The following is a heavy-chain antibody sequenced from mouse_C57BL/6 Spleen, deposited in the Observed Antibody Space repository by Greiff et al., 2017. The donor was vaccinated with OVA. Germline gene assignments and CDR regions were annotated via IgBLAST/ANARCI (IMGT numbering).Heavy chain of an antibody. D-gene: IGHD2-5*01. J-gene: IGHJ2*01. Sequence: VQLQQSGAELVRPGASVTLSCKASGYTFTDYDMPWVKQTPVHGLEWIGAIDPETGGSAYNQKFKGKAILTADKSSSTAYMELRSLTSEDSAVYYCTRSEAYYSNYYFDYWGKGTTLTVSS. CDR3: TRSEAYYSNYYFDY. CDR2: IDPETGGS. CDR1: GYTFTDYD. V-gene: IGHV1-15*01.